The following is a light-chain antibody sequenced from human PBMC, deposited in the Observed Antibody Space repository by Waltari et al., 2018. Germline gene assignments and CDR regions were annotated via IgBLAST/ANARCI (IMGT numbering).Light chain of an antibody. J-gene: IGLJ3*02. Sequence: QSALTQPASVSGSPGQSITISCIGTSRDVGRYNFVSWYQQHPGKAPNLMIRGVSNRPSGVSHRFSGSKSGNTASLTISGLQAEDEADYYCTSYTSSTTWVFGGGTKLTVL. CDR3: TSYTSSTTWV. CDR1: SRDVGRYNF. V-gene: IGLV2-14*01. CDR2: GVS.